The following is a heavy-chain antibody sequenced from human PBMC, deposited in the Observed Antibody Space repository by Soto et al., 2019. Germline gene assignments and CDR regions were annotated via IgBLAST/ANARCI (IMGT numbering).Heavy chain of an antibody. Sequence: GGSLRLSCAASGFTFSSYGMHWVRQAPGKGLGWVALISYDGRNEYFGDSVKGRFAISRDNSKNTLYLQVNGLRAEDTAVYYCAKDLATGSYVFDYWGQGTLVTVSS. CDR1: GFTFSSYG. CDR2: ISYDGRNE. D-gene: IGHD1-26*01. J-gene: IGHJ4*02. V-gene: IGHV3-30*18. CDR3: AKDLATGSYVFDY.